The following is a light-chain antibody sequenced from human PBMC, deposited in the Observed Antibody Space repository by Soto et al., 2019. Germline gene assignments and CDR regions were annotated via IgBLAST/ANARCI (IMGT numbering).Light chain of an antibody. CDR2: DVS. V-gene: IGLV2-14*01. CDR3: SSYTSSTTRV. CDR1: SSDVGGYNS. J-gene: IGLJ1*01. Sequence: QSALTQPASVSGSPGQSITISCTGTSSDVGGYNSVSWYQQHPGKAPKVLIYDVSNRPSGVSNRFSGSKSGNTASLTISELQAEDEADYYCSSYTSSTTRVFGTGTKLTFL.